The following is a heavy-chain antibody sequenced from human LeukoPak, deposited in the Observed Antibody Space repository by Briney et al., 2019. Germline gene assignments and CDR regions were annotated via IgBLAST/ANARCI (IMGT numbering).Heavy chain of an antibody. CDR3: ARGPWIQLNNWFDP. Sequence: ASVKVSCKASGGTFSSYAISWVRQAPGQGLEWMGGIIPIFGTANYAQKFQGRVTITADESTSTAYMELSSLRSEDTAVYYCARGPWIQLNNWFDPWGQGTLVTVSS. D-gene: IGHD5-18*01. V-gene: IGHV1-69*01. CDR2: IIPIFGTA. J-gene: IGHJ5*02. CDR1: GGTFSSYA.